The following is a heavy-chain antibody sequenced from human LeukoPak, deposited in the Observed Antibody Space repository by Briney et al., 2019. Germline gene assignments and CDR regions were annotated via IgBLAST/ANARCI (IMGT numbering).Heavy chain of an antibody. Sequence: GGSLRLSCAASGFTFSSYAMSWVRQAPGKGLEWVANIKQDGSEKYYVDSVKGRFTISRDNAKNSLYLQMNSLRAEDTAVYYCAREVAVSFDYWGQGTLGTVSS. D-gene: IGHD6-19*01. CDR1: GFTFSSYA. J-gene: IGHJ4*02. CDR3: AREVAVSFDY. CDR2: IKQDGSEK. V-gene: IGHV3-7*01.